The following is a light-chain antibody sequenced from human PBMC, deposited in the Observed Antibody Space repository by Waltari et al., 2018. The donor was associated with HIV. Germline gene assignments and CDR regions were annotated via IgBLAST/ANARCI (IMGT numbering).Light chain of an antibody. CDR3: QSADSSETLGV. Sequence: YDLTQPPSVSVSPGQTAKIICSGDELPDHYAHWYQQRPGQAPVLVIYKDKERPSGIPERFSGSSSGTTATLTISGVLEEDEADYYCQSADSSETLGVFGGGTKLTVL. CDR1: ELPDHY. CDR2: KDK. J-gene: IGLJ3*02. V-gene: IGLV3-25*03.